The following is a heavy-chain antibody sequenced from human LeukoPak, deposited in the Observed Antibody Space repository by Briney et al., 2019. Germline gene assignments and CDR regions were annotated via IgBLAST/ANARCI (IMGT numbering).Heavy chain of an antibody. J-gene: IGHJ4*02. CDR2: IYYSGST. CDR1: GGSISSGDYY. CDR3: ARGPNYYDSSAVGYYFDY. D-gene: IGHD3-22*01. V-gene: IGHV4-30-4*01. Sequence: SETLSLTCTVSGGSISSGDYYWSWIRQPPGKGLEWIGYIYYSGSTYYNPSLKSRVTISVDTSKNQFSLKLSSVTAADTAVYYCARGPNYYDSSAVGYYFDYWGQGTLVTVSS.